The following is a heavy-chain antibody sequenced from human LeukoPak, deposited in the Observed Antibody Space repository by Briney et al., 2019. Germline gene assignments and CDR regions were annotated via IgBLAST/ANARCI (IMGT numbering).Heavy chain of an antibody. CDR3: ARGGAARLHFQN. Sequence: PSETLSLTCTVFGGSISTYYWNWIRQPPGKGLEWIGYIYHSWSTNYNPSLQSRVTISVDTSKNQFSLNRNSVTAADTAVYYCARGGAARLHFQNWGAGTLVTVSS. J-gene: IGHJ1*01. CDR1: GGSISTYY. V-gene: IGHV4-59*01. D-gene: IGHD6-6*01. CDR2: IYHSWST.